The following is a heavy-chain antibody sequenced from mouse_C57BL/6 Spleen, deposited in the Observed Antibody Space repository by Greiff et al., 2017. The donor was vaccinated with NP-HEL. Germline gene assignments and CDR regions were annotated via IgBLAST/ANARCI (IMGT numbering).Heavy chain of an antibody. Sequence: QVQLKQSGPGLVQPSQSLSITCTVSGFSLTSYGVHWVRQSPGKGLEWLGVIWSGGSTDYTAAFISRLSISKDNSKSQVFFKMNSLQADDTAIYYCASPYDYDEGRFYAMDYWGQGTSVTVSS. CDR1: GFSLTSYG. V-gene: IGHV2-2*01. CDR3: ASPYDYDEGRFYAMDY. CDR2: IWSGGST. D-gene: IGHD2-4*01. J-gene: IGHJ4*01.